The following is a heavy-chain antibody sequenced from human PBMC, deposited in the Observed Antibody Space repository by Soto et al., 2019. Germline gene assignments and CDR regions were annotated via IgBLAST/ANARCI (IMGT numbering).Heavy chain of an antibody. J-gene: IGHJ5*02. CDR3: ARDGGKLKTYSSSWYGGNWFDP. Sequence: SVEASCKSSGSTLTGYYMHWLRQAPGQGLEWMEWITPNSGGTNYAQKFQGRVTVTRHTSISTAYMELSRLRSDDTAVYYCARDGGKLKTYSSSWYGGNWFDPWGQGTLVTFSS. D-gene: IGHD6-13*01. V-gene: IGHV1-2*02. CDR2: ITPNSGGT. CDR1: GSTLTGYY.